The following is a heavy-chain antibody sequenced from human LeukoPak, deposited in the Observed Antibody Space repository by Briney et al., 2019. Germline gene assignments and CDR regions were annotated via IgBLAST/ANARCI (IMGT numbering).Heavy chain of an antibody. CDR3: AKTGGGYCTSTSCYANWFDP. J-gene: IGHJ5*02. CDR1: GFTFSSYG. D-gene: IGHD2-2*01. CDR2: ISYDGSNK. V-gene: IGHV3-30*18. Sequence: GGSLRLSCAASGFTFSSYGMHWVRQAPGKGLEWVAVISYDGSNKNYADSVKGRFTISRDNSKNTLYLQMNSLRAEDTAVYYCAKTGGGYCTSTSCYANWFDPWGQGTLVIVSS.